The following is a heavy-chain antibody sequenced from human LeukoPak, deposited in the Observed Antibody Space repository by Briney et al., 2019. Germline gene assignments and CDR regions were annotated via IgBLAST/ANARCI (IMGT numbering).Heavy chain of an antibody. J-gene: IGHJ4*02. Sequence: PGGSLRLSCAASGFTFSSYGMHWVRQAPGKGLEWVAVISYDGSNKYYADSVKGRFTISRDNSKNTLYLQMNSLRAEDTAVYYCAKAPEYQLLWYYSDYWGQGTLVTVSS. D-gene: IGHD2-2*01. CDR3: AKAPEYQLLWYYSDY. CDR1: GFTFSSYG. V-gene: IGHV3-30*18. CDR2: ISYDGSNK.